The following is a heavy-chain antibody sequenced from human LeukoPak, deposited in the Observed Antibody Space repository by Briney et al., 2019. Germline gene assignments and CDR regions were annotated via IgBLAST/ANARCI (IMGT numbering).Heavy chain of an antibody. J-gene: IGHJ4*02. CDR3: ARDLGTLSDY. CDR1: GFSFSSYS. V-gene: IGHV3-48*02. Sequence: GGSLRLSCVASGFSFSSYSMTWVRQGPGKGLEWISYITRSDTIYYADSVKGRFTISRDNAKNSLYLQMNSLRDEDTAVYYCARDLGTLSDYWGQGTLVTVSS. CDR2: ITRSDTI. D-gene: IGHD3-16*02.